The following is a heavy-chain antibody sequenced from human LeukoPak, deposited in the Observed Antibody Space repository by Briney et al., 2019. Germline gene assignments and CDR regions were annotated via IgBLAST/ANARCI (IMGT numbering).Heavy chain of an antibody. J-gene: IGHJ5*02. CDR2: ISAYNGNT. V-gene: IGHV1-18*01. Sequence: ASVKVSCKASGYTFTSYGISWVRQAPGQGLEWMGWISAYNGNTNYAQKLQGRVTMTTDTSTSTAYMELRSLRSDDTAVYYCARFSDIVVVTSLSWFDPWGQGTLVTVSS. CDR1: GYTFTSYG. CDR3: ARFSDIVVVTSLSWFDP. D-gene: IGHD2-21*02.